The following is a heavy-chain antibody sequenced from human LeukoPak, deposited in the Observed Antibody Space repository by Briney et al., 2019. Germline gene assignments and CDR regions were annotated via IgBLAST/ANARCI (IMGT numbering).Heavy chain of an antibody. CDR1: GFTFSSYS. V-gene: IGHV3-21*01. CDR2: ISSSSSYI. CDR3: ARGSRGNIAAAGHFDY. Sequence: GGSLRLSCAASGFTFSSYSMNWVRQAPGKGLEWVSSISSSSSYIYYADSVKGRFTISRDNAKNSLYLQMNSLRAEDTAVYYCARGSRGNIAAAGHFDYWGQGTLVTVSS. J-gene: IGHJ4*02. D-gene: IGHD6-13*01.